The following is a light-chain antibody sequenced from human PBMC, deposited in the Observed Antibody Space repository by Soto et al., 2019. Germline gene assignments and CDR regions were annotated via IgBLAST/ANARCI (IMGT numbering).Light chain of an antibody. CDR2: GAS. Sequence: EIVLTQFPGTLSLSPGERATLSCRASQTVNNNYLAWYHQKPGQAPRLLIYGASRRATGIPDRFSGSGSGTDFTLTISRLEPEDFAVYHCHQYARSPETFGQGTKVEIK. V-gene: IGKV3-20*01. CDR3: HQYARSPET. CDR1: QTVNNNY. J-gene: IGKJ1*01.